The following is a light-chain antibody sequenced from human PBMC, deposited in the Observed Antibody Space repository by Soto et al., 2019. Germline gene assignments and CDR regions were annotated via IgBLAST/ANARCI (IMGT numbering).Light chain of an antibody. Sequence: EIVLTHSPATLSLSPGERATLSCRASQSVDNYLAWYQQKPGQAPRLLVYDASNRATGIPARFSGSGSGTDFTLTISSLEPEDFAVYYCQQRYNWPLTFGGATQVEIK. CDR2: DAS. CDR1: QSVDNY. V-gene: IGKV3-11*01. CDR3: QQRYNWPLT. J-gene: IGKJ4*01.